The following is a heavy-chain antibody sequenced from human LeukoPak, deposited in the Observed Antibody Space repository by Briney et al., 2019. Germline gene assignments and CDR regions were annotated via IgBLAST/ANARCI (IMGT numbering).Heavy chain of an antibody. CDR3: AREGLGAAAGTFDY. V-gene: IGHV3-23*01. CDR1: GFTFSSYA. CDR2: ISGSGYNT. Sequence: GGSLRLSCAASGFTFSSYAMSWVRQAPGKGLAWVSVISGSGYNTDYADSVKGRFTISRDNSKNTLSLQMNNLRVDDTAVYYCAREGLGAAAGTFDYWGQGTLVTVSS. D-gene: IGHD6-13*01. J-gene: IGHJ4*02.